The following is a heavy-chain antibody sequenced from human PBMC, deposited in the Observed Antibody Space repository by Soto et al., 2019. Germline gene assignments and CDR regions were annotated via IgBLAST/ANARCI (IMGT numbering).Heavy chain of an antibody. D-gene: IGHD6-13*01. CDR3: AKDLVAYSSSWYGTDY. CDR2: ISGSGGST. Sequence: LRLSCAASGFTFSSYAMSWVRQAPGKGLEWVSAISGSGGSTYYADSVKGRFTISRDNSKNTLYLQMNSLRAEDTAVYYCAKDLVAYSSSWYGTDYWGQGTLVPVSS. J-gene: IGHJ4*02. CDR1: GFTFSSYA. V-gene: IGHV3-23*01.